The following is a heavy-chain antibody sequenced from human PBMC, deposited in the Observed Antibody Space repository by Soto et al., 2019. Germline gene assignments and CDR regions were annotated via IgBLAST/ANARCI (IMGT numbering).Heavy chain of an antibody. Sequence: GRSLRLSCAASGVTFSSYSMNWVRQAPGKGLEWVSYISGSSNIIYYADSVKGRFTISRDNAKNSLYLQMHSLRAEDTAVYYCARGRGIQVVLPATHPFDYWGQGTQVTVSS. CDR2: ISGSSNII. CDR3: ARGRGIQVVLPATHPFDY. D-gene: IGHD2-2*01. J-gene: IGHJ4*01. V-gene: IGHV3-48*01. CDR1: GVTFSSYS.